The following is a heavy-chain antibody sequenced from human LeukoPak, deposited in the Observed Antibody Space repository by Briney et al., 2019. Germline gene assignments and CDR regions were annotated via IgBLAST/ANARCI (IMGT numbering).Heavy chain of an antibody. Sequence: ASVKVSCKTSGYSCTGYYLHWVRQAPGQGLEWMGWINPYSGDTIYAQKFQGRVTMTRDTSISTLYLELSRLTSDDTAVYFCARGTMHLDYWGQGTLVTVSS. CDR2: INPYSGDT. CDR1: GYSCTGYY. CDR3: ARGTMHLDY. J-gene: IGHJ4*02. D-gene: IGHD5-24*01. V-gene: IGHV1-2*02.